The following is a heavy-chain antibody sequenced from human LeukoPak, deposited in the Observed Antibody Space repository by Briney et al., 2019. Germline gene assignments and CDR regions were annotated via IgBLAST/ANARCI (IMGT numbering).Heavy chain of an antibody. CDR2: IKQDASEI. J-gene: IGHJ4*02. D-gene: IGHD3-10*01. V-gene: IGHV3-7*01. CDR1: GVPISGYW. Sequence: GGSLRLSCAASGVPISGYWMSWVHQAPGKGLEWVANIKQDASEIYYVGSVKGRFTISRDNAKNSVFLQMNSLRAEDTAVYYCATDGGPFDNWGQGILVTVSS. CDR3: ATDGGPFDN.